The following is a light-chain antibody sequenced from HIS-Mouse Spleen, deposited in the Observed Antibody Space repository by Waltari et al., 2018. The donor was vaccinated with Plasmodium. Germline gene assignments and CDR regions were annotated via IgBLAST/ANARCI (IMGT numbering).Light chain of an antibody. CDR3: QQYNNWSFT. J-gene: IGKJ3*01. Sequence: EIVMTQSPATLSVSPGERATLSCSASQSVSSNLAWYQQKPGPATRLIIYVASTRATRIPARFSGSGSGTEFTLTISSLQSEDFAVYYCQQYNNWSFTFGPGTKVDIK. V-gene: IGKV3-15*01. CDR1: QSVSSN. CDR2: VAS.